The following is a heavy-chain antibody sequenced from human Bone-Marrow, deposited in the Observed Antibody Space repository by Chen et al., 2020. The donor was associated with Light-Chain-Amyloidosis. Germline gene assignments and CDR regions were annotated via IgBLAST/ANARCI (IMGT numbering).Heavy chain of an antibody. J-gene: IGHJ4*02. Sequence: EVQLVESGGGLVQPGGSLRLSCAASGFTVSSNYMSWVRQAPGKGLEWVSVIYSCGSTYYADSVKGRFTISRDNSKSTLYLQMDSLRPDDTAVYYCARTLRYGHQVYFDYWGQGTLVTVSS. CDR2: IYSCGST. CDR1: GFTVSSNY. V-gene: IGHV3-66*02. D-gene: IGHD3-9*01. CDR3: ARTLRYGHQVYFDY.